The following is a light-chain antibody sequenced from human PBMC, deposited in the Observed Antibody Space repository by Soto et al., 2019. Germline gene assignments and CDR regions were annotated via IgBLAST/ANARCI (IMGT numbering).Light chain of an antibody. J-gene: IGKJ5*01. CDR2: AAS. V-gene: IGKV1D-12*01. CDR3: QQTKSFPST. Sequence: DIQMTQSPSSVSASVGDTVTITCRASQDISSWLAWYQQTPGKAPKLLIYAASSLQGGVPSRFSGSGSGTDFTLTISSLQPEDFATSYCQQTKSFPSTFGQGTRLEIK. CDR1: QDISSW.